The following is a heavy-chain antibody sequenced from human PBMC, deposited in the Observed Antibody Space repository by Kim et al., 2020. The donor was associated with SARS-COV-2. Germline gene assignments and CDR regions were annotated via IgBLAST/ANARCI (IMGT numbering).Heavy chain of an antibody. CDR3: ATSRGWYGVYYYYGMDV. V-gene: IGHV3-30*03. J-gene: IGHJ6*02. Sequence: VKGRFTISRDKSKNTLYLQMNSLRAEDTAVYYCATSRGWYGVYYYYGMDVWGQGTTVTVSS. D-gene: IGHD6-19*01.